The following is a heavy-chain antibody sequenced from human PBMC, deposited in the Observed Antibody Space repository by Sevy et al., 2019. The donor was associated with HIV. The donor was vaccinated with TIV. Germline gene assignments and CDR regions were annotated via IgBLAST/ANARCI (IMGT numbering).Heavy chain of an antibody. D-gene: IGHD6-6*01. Sequence: GGSLSLSCAASGFTFSSYGMHWVRQAPGKGLEWVAFIRYDGSNKYYADSVKGRFTISRDNSKNTLYLQMNSLRAEDTAVYYCAKDAQTSSSRPYYFDYWGQGTLVTVSS. V-gene: IGHV3-30*02. J-gene: IGHJ4*02. CDR3: AKDAQTSSSRPYYFDY. CDR2: IRYDGSNK. CDR1: GFTFSSYG.